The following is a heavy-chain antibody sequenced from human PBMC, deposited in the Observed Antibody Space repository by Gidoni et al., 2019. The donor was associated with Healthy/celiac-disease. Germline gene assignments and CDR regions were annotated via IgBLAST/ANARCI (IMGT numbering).Heavy chain of an antibody. V-gene: IGHV4-59*01. D-gene: IGHD4-17*01. J-gene: IGHJ4*02. CDR3: ARNTLDYGDYGGYFDY. Sequence: EWIGYIYYSGSTNYNPSLKSRVTISVDTSKNQFSLKLSSVTAADTAVYYCARNTLDYGDYGGYFDYWGQGTLVTVSS. CDR2: IYYSGST.